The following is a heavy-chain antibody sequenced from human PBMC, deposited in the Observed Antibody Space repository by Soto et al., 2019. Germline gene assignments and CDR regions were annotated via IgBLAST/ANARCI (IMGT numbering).Heavy chain of an antibody. Sequence: SETLSLTCSVSGGSISSYYWSWIRQPPGKGLEWIGYIHYSGSTNYNPSLKSRVTISVDTSKNQFSLKLSSVTAADTAVYYCARLSITIFGVVPYGMDVWGQGTTVTVSS. D-gene: IGHD3-3*01. CDR1: GGSISSYY. V-gene: IGHV4-59*01. CDR3: ARLSITIFGVVPYGMDV. J-gene: IGHJ6*02. CDR2: IHYSGST.